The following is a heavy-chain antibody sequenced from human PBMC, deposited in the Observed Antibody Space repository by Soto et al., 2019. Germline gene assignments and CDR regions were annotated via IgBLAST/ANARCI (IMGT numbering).Heavy chain of an antibody. Sequence: EVQLVETGGGLIQPGGSLRLSCAASGFTVSSNYMSWVRQAPGKGLEWVSVIYSGGSTYYADSVKGRFTISRDNSENTLYLQMNSLRAEDTAVYYCARGKDGDYYYYGMDVWGQGTTVTVSS. CDR2: IYSGGST. V-gene: IGHV3-53*02. CDR3: ARGKDGDYYYYGMDV. D-gene: IGHD4-17*01. J-gene: IGHJ6*02. CDR1: GFTVSSNY.